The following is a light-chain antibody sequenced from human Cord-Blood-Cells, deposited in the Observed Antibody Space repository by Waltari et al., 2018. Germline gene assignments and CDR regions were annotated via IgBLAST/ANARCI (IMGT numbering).Light chain of an antibody. CDR1: RSYVGGYTY. Sequence: QSALTQPASVSGSPGQSITISCTGTRSYVGGYTYVSWYQPHPGKAPKLMIYDVSNRASGVSNLFSCAKYGNTASLTISGLQAEDEADYYCSSYTSSSTWVFGGGTKLTVL. J-gene: IGLJ3*02. CDR2: DVS. CDR3: SSYTSSSTWV. V-gene: IGLV2-14*03.